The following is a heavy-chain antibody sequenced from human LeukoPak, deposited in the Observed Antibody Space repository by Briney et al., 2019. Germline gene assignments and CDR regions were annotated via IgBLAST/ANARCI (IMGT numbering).Heavy chain of an antibody. J-gene: IGHJ4*02. Sequence: PGWSLRLSCAASGFTFSSYSMNWVRQAPGKGLEWVSSISTSSSYIYYADSVKGRFTISRDNSKNTLYLQVNSLRADDTAVYYCARDIRMASFDYWGQGTLVTVSS. V-gene: IGHV3-21*04. CDR2: ISTSSSYI. CDR1: GFTFSSYS. D-gene: IGHD5-24*01. CDR3: ARDIRMASFDY.